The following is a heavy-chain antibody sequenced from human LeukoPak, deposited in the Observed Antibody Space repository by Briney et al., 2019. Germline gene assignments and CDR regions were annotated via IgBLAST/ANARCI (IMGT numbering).Heavy chain of an antibody. Sequence: VASVKVSCKTSGYTFSEYYIYWVRQAPGQGLEWMGWINPNSGGTNYAQKFQGRVTMTRDTSITTAYMELSSLRSDDTAVYYCARFRPDTADDHWGQGTLVTVSS. V-gene: IGHV1-2*02. D-gene: IGHD5-18*01. J-gene: IGHJ4*02. CDR1: GYTFSEYY. CDR2: INPNSGGT. CDR3: ARFRPDTADDH.